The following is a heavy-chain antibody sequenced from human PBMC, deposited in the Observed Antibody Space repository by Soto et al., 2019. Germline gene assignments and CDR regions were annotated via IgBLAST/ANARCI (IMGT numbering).Heavy chain of an antibody. V-gene: IGHV3-23*01. Sequence: GGSLRLSCAASGFTFSSYVMSWVRQAPGKGLEWVSGISGSGGSTYHADSVKGRFTISRDNSQNTPYLQMNSLRAEDTAVYYCAKRHGYYFDSWGQGTLVTVSS. J-gene: IGHJ4*02. CDR3: AKRHGYYFDS. CDR2: ISGSGGST. CDR1: GFTFSSYV.